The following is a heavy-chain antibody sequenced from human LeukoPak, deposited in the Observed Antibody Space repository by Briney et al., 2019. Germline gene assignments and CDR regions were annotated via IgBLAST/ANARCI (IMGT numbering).Heavy chain of an antibody. J-gene: IGHJ2*01. V-gene: IGHV4-59*01. CDR1: GGSISSYY. Sequence: PSETLSLTXTVSGGSISSYYWSWLRQPQGKGLEWIGYIYYSGSTNYNPSLKSRVTISVDTSKNQFSLKLSSVTAADTAVYYCARGPVGATPGWYFDLWGRGTLVTVSP. CDR3: ARGPVGATPGWYFDL. CDR2: IYYSGST. D-gene: IGHD1-26*01.